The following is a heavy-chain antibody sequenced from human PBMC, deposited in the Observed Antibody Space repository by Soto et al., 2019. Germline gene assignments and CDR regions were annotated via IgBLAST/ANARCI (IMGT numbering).Heavy chain of an antibody. Sequence: PSETLSLTCTVSGGSISSYYWSWIRQPPGKGLEWIGYIYYSGSTNYNPSLKSRVTISVDTSKNQFSLKLSSVTAADTAVYYCARIPNQSYYYYGMDVWGQGTTVTVSS. J-gene: IGHJ6*02. CDR3: ARIPNQSYYYYGMDV. CDR1: GGSISSYY. D-gene: IGHD2-21*01. V-gene: IGHV4-59*12. CDR2: IYYSGST.